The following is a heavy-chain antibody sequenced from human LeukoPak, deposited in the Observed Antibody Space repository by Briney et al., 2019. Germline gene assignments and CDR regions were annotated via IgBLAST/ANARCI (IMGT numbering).Heavy chain of an antibody. CDR2: MNPNSGNT. D-gene: IGHD6-13*01. J-gene: IGHJ6*03. CDR1: GGTFSNYD. V-gene: IGHV1-8*02. Sequence: ASVKVSCKASGGTFSNYDINWVRQATGQGLEWMGWMNPNSGNTGYAQKFQGRVTMTRNTSISTAYMELSSLRSEDTAVYYCARSLYSSSWYYYYYYMDVWGKGTTVTISS. CDR3: ARSLYSSSWYYYYYYMDV.